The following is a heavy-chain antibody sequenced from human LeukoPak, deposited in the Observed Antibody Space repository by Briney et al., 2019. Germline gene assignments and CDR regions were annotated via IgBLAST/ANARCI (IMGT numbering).Heavy chain of an antibody. Sequence: GGSLRLSCAGSGFTFSNAWMNWVRQAPGKGLEWVGRIKNKVDGGTTDYAAPVKGRFIVSRDDSRNTVYLQMNSLKTEDTAVYYCSTGGYYLDYWGQGTLVTVSS. V-gene: IGHV3-15*01. CDR2: IKNKVDGGTT. J-gene: IGHJ4*02. CDR1: GFTFSNAW. D-gene: IGHD3-16*01. CDR3: STGGYYLDY.